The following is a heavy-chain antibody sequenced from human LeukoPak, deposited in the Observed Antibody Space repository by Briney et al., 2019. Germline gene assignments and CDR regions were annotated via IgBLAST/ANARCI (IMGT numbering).Heavy chain of an antibody. Sequence: GGSLRPSCAASGFTFSSYAMSGVRQPPGKGLEWVSAISGSGGSTYYADSVKGRFTISRDNAKNSLDLQMNSLRAEDTAVYYCARYGNGEWLAHYAFDVWGQGRMVTVSS. CDR3: ARYGNGEWLAHYAFDV. D-gene: IGHD6-19*01. J-gene: IGHJ3*01. V-gene: IGHV3-23*01. CDR2: ISGSGGST. CDR1: GFTFSSYA.